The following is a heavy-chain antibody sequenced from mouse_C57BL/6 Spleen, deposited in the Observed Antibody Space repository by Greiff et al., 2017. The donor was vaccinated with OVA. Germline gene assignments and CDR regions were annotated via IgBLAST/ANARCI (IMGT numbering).Heavy chain of an antibody. V-gene: IGHV1-53*01. CDR1: GYTFTSYW. CDR2: INPSNGGT. D-gene: IGHD4-1*01. CDR3: ARSVNCAYYFDY. J-gene: IGHJ2*01. Sequence: QVQLQQPGTELVKPGASVKLSCKASGYTFTSYWMHWVKQRPGQGLEWIGNINPSNGGTNYNEKFKSKATLTVDKSSSTAYMQLSSLTSEDSAVDYCARSVNCAYYFDYWGQGTTLTVSS.